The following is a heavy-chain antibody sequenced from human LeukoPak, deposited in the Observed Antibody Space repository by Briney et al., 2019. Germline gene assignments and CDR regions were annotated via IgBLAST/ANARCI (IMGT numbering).Heavy chain of an antibody. J-gene: IGHJ2*01. Sequence: PGGSLRLSCAASGFTFSAYSMNWVRQAPGKGLEWVASISGISRYIFYPDSVKGRFTISRDNAKNSLYLQMTSLRAEDTATYYCTRVYGDNDWYFDLWGRGTLVTVSS. CDR2: ISGISRYI. CDR1: GFTFSAYS. V-gene: IGHV3-21*01. CDR3: TRVYGDNDWYFDL. D-gene: IGHD4-17*01.